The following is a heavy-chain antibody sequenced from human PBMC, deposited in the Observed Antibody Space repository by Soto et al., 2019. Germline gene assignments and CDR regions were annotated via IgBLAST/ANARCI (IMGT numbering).Heavy chain of an antibody. CDR2: FDPEDGET. CDR3: ATDLSQNYDFWRGYYGY. J-gene: IGHJ4*02. Sequence: GASVKVSCKVSGYTLTELSMHWVRQAPGKGLEWMGGFDPEDGETIYAQKFQGRVTMTEDTSTDTAYMELSSLRSEDTAVYYCATDLSQNYDFWRGYYGYWGQGTLVTVSS. V-gene: IGHV1-24*01. D-gene: IGHD3-3*01. CDR1: GYTLTELS.